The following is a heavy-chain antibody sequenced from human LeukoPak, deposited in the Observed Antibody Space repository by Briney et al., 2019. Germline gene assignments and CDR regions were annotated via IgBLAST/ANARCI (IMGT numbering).Heavy chain of an antibody. V-gene: IGHV1-18*01. J-gene: IGHJ4*02. CDR2: ISAHNANT. Sequence: GASVKVSCTASGYGFSSYGVSWIRQAPGQGLEWMGWISAHNANTNYAQKFQGRVTMTTDTTTSTTYMELRSLRSDDTAVYYCARGFRGVLPFDYWGQGTLVTVSS. CDR1: GYGFSSYG. CDR3: ARGFRGVLPFDY. D-gene: IGHD3-10*01.